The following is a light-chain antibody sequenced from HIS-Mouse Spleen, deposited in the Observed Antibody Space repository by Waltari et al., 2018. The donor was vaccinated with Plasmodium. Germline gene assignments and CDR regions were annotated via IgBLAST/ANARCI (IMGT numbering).Light chain of an antibody. J-gene: IGKJ1*01. V-gene: IGKV3-15*01. CDR3: QQYNNWPRGT. CDR2: GAS. Sequence: EIVMTQSPATLSVSPGERATLSCRATQSVSSNLAGYQQKPGQAPRLLIDGASTRATGIPARFSGSGSGTEFTLTISSMQSEDFAVYYCQQYNNWPRGTFGQGTKVEIK. CDR1: QSVSSN.